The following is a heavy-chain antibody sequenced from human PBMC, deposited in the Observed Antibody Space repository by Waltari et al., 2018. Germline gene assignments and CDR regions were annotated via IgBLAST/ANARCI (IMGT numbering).Heavy chain of an antibody. CDR1: GYTFTSYG. D-gene: IGHD3-3*01. CDR2: ISAYKGNT. Sequence: QVQLVQSGAEVKKPGASVKVSCKASGYTFTSYGISWVRQAPGQGLEWMGWISAYKGNTNYAQKLQGRVTMTTDTATSTAYMELRSLRSDDTAVYYCARDPEFWSGYLGLNWFDPWGQGTLVTVSS. J-gene: IGHJ5*02. V-gene: IGHV1-18*01. CDR3: ARDPEFWSGYLGLNWFDP.